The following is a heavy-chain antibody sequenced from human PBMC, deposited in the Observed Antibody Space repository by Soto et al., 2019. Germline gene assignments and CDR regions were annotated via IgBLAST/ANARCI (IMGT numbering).Heavy chain of an antibody. J-gene: IGHJ5*02. Sequence: ASVKVSCKAPGDTFPSYYLNWVRQAPGQGLEWLGVINPHGGSTQYAQKFQGRVTMTRDTSRSTVSMDLRSRGSDHTAIYCCAGASGGNVGLIIGDSNWSDPGGQGPLVTV. V-gene: IGHV1-46*01. CDR2: INPHGGST. CDR3: AGASGGNVGLIIGDSNWSDP. D-gene: IGHD3-16*02. CDR1: GDTFPSYY.